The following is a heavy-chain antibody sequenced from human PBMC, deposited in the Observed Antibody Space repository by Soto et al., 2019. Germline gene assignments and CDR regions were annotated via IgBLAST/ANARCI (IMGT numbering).Heavy chain of an antibody. V-gene: IGHV4-59*01. J-gene: IGHJ3*02. CDR1: GGSISSGY. Sequence: QVQLQESGPGLVKPSETLSLTCTVSGGSISSGYWSWIRQPPGKGLEWIAYIDNSGSTNYNPSLKSRLTISVDTSKNQFSLRLSSVTAADTAVYYCARDLPSDIWGQGTMVTVSS. CDR3: ARDLPSDI. CDR2: IDNSGST.